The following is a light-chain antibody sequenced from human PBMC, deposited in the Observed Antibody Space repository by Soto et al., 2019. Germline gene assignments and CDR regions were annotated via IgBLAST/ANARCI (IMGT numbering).Light chain of an antibody. J-gene: IGKJ2*01. Sequence: AIRMTQSPSSLSASTGDIVTITCRASQGISSYLAWYQQKPGKAPKLLIYAASTLQSGVPSRFSGSGSGTDFTLTISSLQSEDFAVYYCQHYNYWPYTFGQGTKVDI. CDR2: AAS. CDR1: QGISSY. CDR3: QHYNYWPYT. V-gene: IGKV1-8*01.